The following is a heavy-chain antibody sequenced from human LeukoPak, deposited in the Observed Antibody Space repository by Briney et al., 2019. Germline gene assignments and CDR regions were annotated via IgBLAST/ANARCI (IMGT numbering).Heavy chain of an antibody. Sequence: SETLSLTCTVSGGSISSSSYYWGWIRQPPGKGLEWIGSFYYSGSTYYNPSLKSRVTISVDTSKNQFSLKLSSVTPEDTAVYYCARGLQSSGYAFDIWGQGTMVTVSS. J-gene: IGHJ3*02. V-gene: IGHV4-39*01. D-gene: IGHD6-19*01. CDR1: GGSISSSSYY. CDR3: ARGLQSSGYAFDI. CDR2: FYYSGST.